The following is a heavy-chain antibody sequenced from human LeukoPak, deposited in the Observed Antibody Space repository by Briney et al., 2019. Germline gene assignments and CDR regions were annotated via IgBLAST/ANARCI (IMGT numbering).Heavy chain of an antibody. V-gene: IGHV6-1*01. J-gene: IGHJ3*02. Sequence: SQTLSLTCAISGDSVSSDSAAWSWIRRSPSRGLEWLGRTYYRSKWYNDYAVSVKSRITINPDTSKNQFSLQLNSVTPEDTAVYYCATDRGPFDICGQGTMVTVSS. CDR2: TYYRSKWYN. CDR3: ATDRGPFDI. D-gene: IGHD3-10*01. CDR1: GDSVSSDSAA.